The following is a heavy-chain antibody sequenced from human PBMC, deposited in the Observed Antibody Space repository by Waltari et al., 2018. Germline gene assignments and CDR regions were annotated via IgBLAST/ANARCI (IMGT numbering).Heavy chain of an antibody. CDR3: ARDKVGSADY. V-gene: IGHV4-39*02. Sequence: QLQLQESGPGLVKPSETLSLTCTVSGGSISSSSYYWGWIRQPPGKGLEWIGSIYYSGSTYYNPSLKSRVTISVDTSKNQFSLKLSSVTAADMAVYYCARDKVGSADYWGQGTLVTVSS. J-gene: IGHJ4*02. CDR2: IYYSGST. CDR1: GGSISSSSYY. D-gene: IGHD1-26*01.